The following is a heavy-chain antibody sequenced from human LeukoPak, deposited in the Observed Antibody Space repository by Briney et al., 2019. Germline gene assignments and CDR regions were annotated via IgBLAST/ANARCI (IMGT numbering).Heavy chain of an antibody. V-gene: IGHV3-23*01. J-gene: IGHJ4*02. Sequence: GGSLRLSCAASGFTFSSYSMNWVRQAPGKGLEWVSAISGSGGSTYYADSVKGRFTISRDNSKNTLYLQMNSLRAEDTAVYYCAKEGYYDSSGYYPTRYLDYWGQGTLVTVSS. CDR2: ISGSGGST. CDR3: AKEGYYDSSGYYPTRYLDY. D-gene: IGHD3-22*01. CDR1: GFTFSSYS.